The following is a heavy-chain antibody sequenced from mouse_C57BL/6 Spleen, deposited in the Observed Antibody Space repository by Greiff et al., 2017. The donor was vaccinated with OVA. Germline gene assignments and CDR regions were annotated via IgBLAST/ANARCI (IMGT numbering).Heavy chain of an antibody. CDR3: ARDDYERDYFDY. CDR1: GYTFTDYY. Sequence: VQLKESGPVLVKPGASVKMSCKASGYTFTDYYMNWVKQSHGKSLEWIGVINPYNGGTSYNQKFKGKATLTVDKSSSTAYMELNSLTSEDSAVYYCARDDYERDYFDYWGQGTTLTVSS. CDR2: INPYNGGT. J-gene: IGHJ2*01. D-gene: IGHD2-4*01. V-gene: IGHV1-19*01.